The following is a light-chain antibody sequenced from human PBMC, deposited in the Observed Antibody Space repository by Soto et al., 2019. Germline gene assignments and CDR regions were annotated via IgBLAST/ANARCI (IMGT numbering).Light chain of an antibody. CDR3: SSYTSSSTPYV. CDR1: SSDVGGHNY. CDR2: EVS. V-gene: IGLV2-14*01. J-gene: IGLJ3*02. Sequence: QSALTQPASVSGSPGQSITISCTGTSSDVGGHNYVSWYQQHPGKAPKLMIYEVSNRPSGVSNRFSGSKSGNTAALTISGLQAEDEADYYCSSYTSSSTPYVFGGGTKVTVL.